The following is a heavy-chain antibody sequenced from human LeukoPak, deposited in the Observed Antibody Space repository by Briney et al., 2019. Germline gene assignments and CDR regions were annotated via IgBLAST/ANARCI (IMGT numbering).Heavy chain of an antibody. D-gene: IGHD4-23*01. CDR2: ISYDGSNK. J-gene: IGHJ4*02. CDR1: GFTFSSYG. V-gene: IGHV3-30*03. Sequence: PGGSLRLSCAASGFTFSSYGMHWVRQAPGKGLEWVAVISYDGSNKYYADSVKGRFTISRDNSKNTLYLQMNSLKTEDTVVYYCTRVLRGYGGYYFDYWGQGTLVTVSS. CDR3: TRVLRGYGGYYFDY.